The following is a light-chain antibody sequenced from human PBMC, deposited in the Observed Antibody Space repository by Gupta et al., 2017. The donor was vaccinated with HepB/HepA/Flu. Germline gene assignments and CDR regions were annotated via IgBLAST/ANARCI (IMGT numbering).Light chain of an antibody. CDR3: MQALEFPLT. J-gene: IGKJ3*01. CDR2: LVS. CDR1: RSLMFSNGFHY. Sequence: DIVMTQSPLSLSVTPGEPASISCRSSRSLMFSNGFHYLDWYLQKPGQSPQLLIYLVSNRASGVPDRFSGTGSGTEFTLKISRVEAEDVGVYYCMQALEFPLTFGHGTRVEI. V-gene: IGKV2-28*01.